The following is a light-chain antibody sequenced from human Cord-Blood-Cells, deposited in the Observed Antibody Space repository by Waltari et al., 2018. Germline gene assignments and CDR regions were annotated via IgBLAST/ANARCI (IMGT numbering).Light chain of an antibody. V-gene: IGKV3-15*01. J-gene: IGKJ2*01. CDR3: QQYNNWPMYT. Sequence: VSPGERATLSCRASQSVSSNLAWYQQKPGQAPRLLIYGASTRATGIPARFSGSGSGTEFTLTISSLQSEDFAVYYCQQYNNWPMYTFGQGTKLEIK. CDR1: QSVSSN. CDR2: GAS.